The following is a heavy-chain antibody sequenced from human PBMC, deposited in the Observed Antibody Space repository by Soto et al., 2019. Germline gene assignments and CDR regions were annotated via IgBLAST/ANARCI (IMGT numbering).Heavy chain of an antibody. V-gene: IGHV4-31*03. Sequence: PSETLSLTCTVSGGSINIAGYYWSCLRQHPGQGLEWIGNIYYSGSTNYKPSLKGRVTISIDTSKNHFSLNLSSVTAADTAVYYCARVQTIFGIITVFDYWGQGTLVTVS. CDR1: GGSINIAGYY. D-gene: IGHD3-3*01. J-gene: IGHJ4*02. CDR2: IYYSGST. CDR3: ARVQTIFGIITVFDY.